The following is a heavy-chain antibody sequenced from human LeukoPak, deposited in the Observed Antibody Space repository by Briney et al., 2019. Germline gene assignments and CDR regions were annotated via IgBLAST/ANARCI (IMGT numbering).Heavy chain of an antibody. CDR1: GFTFRSYW. CDR2: IKLDGSEK. J-gene: IGHJ4*02. V-gene: IGHV3-7*03. Sequence: TGGSLRLSCTASGFTFRSYWMTWVRQAPGKGLEWVANIKLDGSEKNYVDSVKGRFTMSRDNAMNSLYLQMNSLRAEDTAVYYCARDRGNTGYDELDYWGQGTLVTVSS. CDR3: ARDRGNTGYDELDY. D-gene: IGHD5-12*01.